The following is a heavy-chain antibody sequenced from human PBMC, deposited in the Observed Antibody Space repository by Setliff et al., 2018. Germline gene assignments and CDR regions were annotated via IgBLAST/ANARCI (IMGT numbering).Heavy chain of an antibody. CDR1: GGSFSGYY. D-gene: IGHD2-8*02. V-gene: IGHV4-34*01. J-gene: IGHJ5*02. CDR2: INQGGST. Sequence: KPSETLSLTCAVYGGSFSGYYWSWIRQPPGKGLEWIGEINQGGSTNYNPSLKSRVTISLDTSKNQFSLKLASMTAADTAIYYCARAPQYTNYWYALSWFDPWGQGTLVTVSS. CDR3: ARAPQYTNYWYALSWFDP.